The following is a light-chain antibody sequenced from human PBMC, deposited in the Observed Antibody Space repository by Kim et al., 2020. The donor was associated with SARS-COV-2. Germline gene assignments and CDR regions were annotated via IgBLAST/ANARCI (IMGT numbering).Light chain of an antibody. J-gene: IGKJ2*01. Sequence: PGERATLSCRASQSVSSIYLAWYQHKPGQAPRLLIYDASSRATGIPSRFSGSGSGTDFTLTISSLEPEDFAVYYCQQRTDWQFTFGQGTKV. CDR2: DAS. V-gene: IGKV3D-20*02. CDR1: QSVSSIY. CDR3: QQRTDWQFT.